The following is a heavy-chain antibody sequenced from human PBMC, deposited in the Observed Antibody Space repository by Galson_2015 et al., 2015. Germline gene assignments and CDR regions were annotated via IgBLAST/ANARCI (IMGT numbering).Heavy chain of an antibody. D-gene: IGHD5-12*01. J-gene: IGHJ4*02. CDR3: VRDRGYDTYDY. Sequence: SLRLSCAASGFTFSSYWMSWVRQAPGKGLEWVANIKEDGSDKYYVDSVKGRFTISRDNAKNSLFLQMNSLRAEDTAVYYCVRDRGYDTYDYWGQGTLVTVSS. V-gene: IGHV3-7*01. CDR1: GFTFSSYW. CDR2: IKEDGSDK.